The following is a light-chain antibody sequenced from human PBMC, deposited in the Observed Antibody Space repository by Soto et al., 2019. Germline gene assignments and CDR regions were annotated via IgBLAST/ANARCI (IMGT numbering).Light chain of an antibody. V-gene: IGKV3-15*01. CDR2: GAS. CDR1: QSVTIS. Sequence: EIVMTQSPATLSVSPGERATLSCRASQSVTISLAWYQQKPGRAPTLLIYGASSRATGTPVRFSGSGSGTEFTLTISSLQSEDFAVYYCQQYNDWPRTFGQGTKVDIK. J-gene: IGKJ2*01. CDR3: QQYNDWPRT.